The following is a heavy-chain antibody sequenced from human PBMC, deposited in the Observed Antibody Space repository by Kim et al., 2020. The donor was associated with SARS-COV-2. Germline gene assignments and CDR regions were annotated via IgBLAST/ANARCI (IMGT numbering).Heavy chain of an antibody. Sequence: SRLTISVDTSKNQFSLKLSPVTAADTAVYYCARLGYCSSTSCYGDAFDIWGQGTMVTVSS. CDR3: ARLGYCSSTSCYGDAFDI. D-gene: IGHD2-2*01. J-gene: IGHJ3*02. V-gene: IGHV4-59*08.